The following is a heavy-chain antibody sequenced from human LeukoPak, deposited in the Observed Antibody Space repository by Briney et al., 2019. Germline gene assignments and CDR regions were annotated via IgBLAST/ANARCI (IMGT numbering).Heavy chain of an antibody. V-gene: IGHV3-23*01. D-gene: IGHD3-9*01. J-gene: IGHJ4*02. Sequence: PGGSLRLSCTASGFAFTSYALSRVRQAPGKRLESVSAISGSGGSTYYADSVKGRFTISRDNFKNTLYLKMNSLRAEDTAVYYCAKKNILTGYDLYYFDYWGQGTLVTVSS. CDR2: ISGSGGST. CDR1: GFAFTSYA. CDR3: AKKNILTGYDLYYFDY.